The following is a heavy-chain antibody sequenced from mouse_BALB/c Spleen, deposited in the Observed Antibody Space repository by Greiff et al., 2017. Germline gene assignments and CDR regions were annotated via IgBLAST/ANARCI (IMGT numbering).Heavy chain of an antibody. CDR1: GFTFSSYT. D-gene: IGHD2-4*01. CDR2: ISNGGGST. J-gene: IGHJ4*01. CDR3: ARLGMITTDYAMDY. V-gene: IGHV5-12-2*01. Sequence: DVKLVESGGGLVQPGGSLKLSCAASGFTFSSYTMSWVRQTPEKRLEWVAYISNGGGSTYYPDTVKGRFTISRDNAKNTLYLQMSSLKSEDTAMYYCARLGMITTDYAMDYWGQGTSVTVSS.